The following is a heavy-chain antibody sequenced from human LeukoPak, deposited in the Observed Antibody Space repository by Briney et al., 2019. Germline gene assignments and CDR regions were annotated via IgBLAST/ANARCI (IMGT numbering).Heavy chain of an antibody. J-gene: IGHJ3*02. Sequence: ASVKVSCKASGYTFTGYYMHWVRQAPGQGLEWMGWISAYNGYTNYAQNLQGRVTMTTDTSTSTAYMEVKSLRSEDTAVYYCARANYGDSRGAFDIWGQGTMVTVSS. D-gene: IGHD4-17*01. CDR2: ISAYNGYT. CDR3: ARANYGDSRGAFDI. CDR1: GYTFTGYY. V-gene: IGHV1-18*04.